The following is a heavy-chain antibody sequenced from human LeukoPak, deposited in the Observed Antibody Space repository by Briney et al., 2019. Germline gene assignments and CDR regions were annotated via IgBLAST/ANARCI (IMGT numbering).Heavy chain of an antibody. CDR1: GFTFSSFG. CDR3: ARDRDYDSANFDY. J-gene: IGHJ4*02. Sequence: GRTLRLSCAASGFTFSSFGMHWVRQAPGKGLEWVAVISYDGGHKYSADSVKGRFSISRDNSKNTLYLRMNSLRAEDTAVYYCARDRDYDSANFDYWGQGTLVTVSS. CDR2: ISYDGGHK. V-gene: IGHV3-33*01. D-gene: IGHD3-22*01.